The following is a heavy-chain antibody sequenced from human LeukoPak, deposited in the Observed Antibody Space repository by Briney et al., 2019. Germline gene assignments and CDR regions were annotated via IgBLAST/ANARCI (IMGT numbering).Heavy chain of an antibody. CDR1: GFSFGNYA. D-gene: IGHD2-21*01. Sequence: GGSPRLSCVASGFSFGNYAMSWVRQAPGKGLQWVSQISGTGGATWYAGFARDRFTISRDNSKKTLYLQMSGLRVEDTAMYYCVKDPRDTYGTNWFVSWGQGTLLIVSS. J-gene: IGHJ5*01. CDR2: ISGTGGAT. CDR3: VKDPRDTYGTNWFVS. V-gene: IGHV3-23*01.